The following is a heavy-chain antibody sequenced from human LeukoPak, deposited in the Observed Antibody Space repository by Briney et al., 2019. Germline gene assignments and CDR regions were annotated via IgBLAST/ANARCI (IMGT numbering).Heavy chain of an antibody. J-gene: IGHJ3*02. Sequence: PSETLSLTCTVSGGSISSYYWSWIRQPAGKGLEWIGRIYTSGSTNYNPSLKSRVTISVDTSKNQFSLKLSSVTAADTAVYYCARARDDILTGYPRNAFDIWGQGTMVTVSS. D-gene: IGHD3-9*01. V-gene: IGHV4-4*07. CDR1: GGSISSYY. CDR3: ARARDDILTGYPRNAFDI. CDR2: IYTSGST.